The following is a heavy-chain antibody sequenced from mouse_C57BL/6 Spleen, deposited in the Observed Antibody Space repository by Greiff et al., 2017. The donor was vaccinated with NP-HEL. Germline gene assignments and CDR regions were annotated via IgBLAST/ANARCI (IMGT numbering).Heavy chain of an antibody. Sequence: VHLVESGPGLVAPSQSLSITCTVSGFSLTSYGVDWVRQSPGKGLEWLGVIWGVGSTNYNSALKSRLSISKDNSKSQVFLKMNSLQTDDTAMYYCASMVTTTGFAYWGQGTLVTVSA. V-gene: IGHV2-6*01. J-gene: IGHJ3*01. CDR3: ASMVTTTGFAY. D-gene: IGHD2-2*01. CDR2: IWGVGST. CDR1: GFSLTSYG.